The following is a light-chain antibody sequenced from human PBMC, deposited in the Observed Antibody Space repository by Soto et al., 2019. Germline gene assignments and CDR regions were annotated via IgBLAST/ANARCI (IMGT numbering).Light chain of an antibody. CDR2: KAS. CDR1: QTISSW. V-gene: IGKV1-5*03. J-gene: IGKJ1*01. CDR3: KHYNSYSEA. Sequence: DIQMTQSPSTLSASVGDRVTITCRASQTISSWLAWYQQKPGKAHKLLIYKASTLKSGVPSRFSGSGSGTEFTLTIRSLQPDDFATYYCKHYNSYSEAFGQGTKVDIK.